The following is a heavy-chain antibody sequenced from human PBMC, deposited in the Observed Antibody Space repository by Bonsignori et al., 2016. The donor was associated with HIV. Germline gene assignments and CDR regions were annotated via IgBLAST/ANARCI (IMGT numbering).Heavy chain of an antibody. V-gene: IGHV4-34*01. CDR2: INHSGSA. D-gene: IGHD6-19*01. CDR1: GGSFSGYY. CDR3: ARGREYSSGWSKGGDY. J-gene: IGHJ4*02. Sequence: SETLSLTCAVYGGSFSGYYWSWIRQPPGKGLEWIGEINHSGSANYNPSLKSRVTISVDTSKNQFSLKLSSVTAADTAVYYCARGREYSSGWSKGGDYWGQGTLVTVSS.